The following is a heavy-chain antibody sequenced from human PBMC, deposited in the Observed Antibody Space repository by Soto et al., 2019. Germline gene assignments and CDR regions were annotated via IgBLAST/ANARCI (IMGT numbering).Heavy chain of an antibody. V-gene: IGHV4-39*01. D-gene: IGHD3-10*01. CDR3: ARVIVVNQSPYRYYYGSGSYDVFNY. CDR2: IYYSGST. CDR1: CGSISSSSYY. J-gene: IGHJ4*02. Sequence: SETLSLTCTVSCGSISSSSYYWGWIRQPPGKGLEWIGSIYYSGSTYYNPSLKSRVTISVDTSKNQFSLKLSSVTAADTAVYYCARVIVVNQSPYRYYYGSGSYDVFNYWGKVTPATVSS.